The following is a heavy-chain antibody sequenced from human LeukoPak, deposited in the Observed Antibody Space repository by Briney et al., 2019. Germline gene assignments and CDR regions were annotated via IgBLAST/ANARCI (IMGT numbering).Heavy chain of an antibody. J-gene: IGHJ6*03. CDR3: ARSSAGTTTYYYYYYMDV. V-gene: IGHV4-4*07. D-gene: IGHD1-1*01. CDR2: IYTSGST. Sequence: SETLSLTCTVSGGSISSYYWSWIRQPAGKGLEWIGRIYTSGSTNYNPSLKSRVTMSVDTSRNQFSLKLSSVTAADTAVYYCARSSAGTTTYYYYYYMDVWGKGTMVTVSS. CDR1: GGSISSYY.